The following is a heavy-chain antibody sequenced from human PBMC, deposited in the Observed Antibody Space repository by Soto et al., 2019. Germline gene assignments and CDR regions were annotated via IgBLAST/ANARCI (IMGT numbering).Heavy chain of an antibody. CDR2: ISYDGSNK. J-gene: IGHJ4*02. V-gene: IGHV3-30*18. D-gene: IGHD3-10*01. CDR1: GFTFSSYG. Sequence: QVQLVESGGGVVQPGRSLRLSCAASGFTFSSYGMHWVRQAPGKGLEWVEVISYDGSNKYYADSVKGRFTISRDNSKNTLYLKMNSLRAEDTAVYYCAKGPVLLWFGEFEGYFDYWGQGTLVTVSS. CDR3: AKGPVLLWFGEFEGYFDY.